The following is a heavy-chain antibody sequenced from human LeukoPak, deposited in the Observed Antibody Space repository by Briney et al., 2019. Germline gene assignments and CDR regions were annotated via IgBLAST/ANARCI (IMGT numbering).Heavy chain of an antibody. D-gene: IGHD6-19*01. CDR3: ARDGSGWYDY. CDR2: ISSSGSTI. CDR1: GFTFSSYE. V-gene: IGHV3-48*03. Sequence: GGSLRLSCAASGFTFSSYEMNWVRQAPGKRLEWVSYISSSGSTIYSADSVKGRFTISRDNAKNSLYLQMNSLRAEDTAVYYCARDGSGWYDYWGQGILVTVSS. J-gene: IGHJ4*02.